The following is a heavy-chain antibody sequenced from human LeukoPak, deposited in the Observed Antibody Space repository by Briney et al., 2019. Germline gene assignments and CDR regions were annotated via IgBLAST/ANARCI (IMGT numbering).Heavy chain of an antibody. J-gene: IGHJ4*02. D-gene: IGHD3-9*01. Sequence: ASVKVSCKASGGTFSSYAISWVRQAPGQGLEWMGGIIPIFGTANYAQKFQGRVTVTADESTSTAYMELSSLRSEDTAVYYCARDILTGYYTSFDYWGQGTLVTVSS. CDR2: IIPIFGTA. CDR1: GGTFSSYA. V-gene: IGHV1-69*13. CDR3: ARDILTGYYTSFDY.